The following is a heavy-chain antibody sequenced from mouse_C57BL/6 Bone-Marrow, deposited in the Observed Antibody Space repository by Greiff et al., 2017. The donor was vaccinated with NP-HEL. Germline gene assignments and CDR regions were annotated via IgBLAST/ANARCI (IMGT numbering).Heavy chain of an antibody. CDR2: INPSNGGT. D-gene: IGHD2-5*01. CDR1: GYTFTSYW. V-gene: IGHV1-53*01. J-gene: IGHJ4*01. Sequence: VQLQQPGTELVKPGASVKLSCKASGYTFTSYWMPWVQQRPGQGLEWIGNINPSNGGTNYNEKFKSKATLTVDKSSSTAYMQLSSLTSEDSAVYDCARYYSNRVDYYAMDYWGQGTSVTVSS. CDR3: ARYYSNRVDYYAMDY.